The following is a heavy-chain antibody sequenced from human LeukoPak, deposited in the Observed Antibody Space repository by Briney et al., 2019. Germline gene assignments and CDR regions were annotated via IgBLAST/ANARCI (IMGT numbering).Heavy chain of an antibody. J-gene: IGHJ6*03. CDR2: FDPEDGET. Sequence: ASVKVSCKVSGYTLTELSMHWVRQAPGKGLEWMGGFDPEDGETIYAQKFQGRVTMTEDTSTDTAYMELSSLRSEDTAVYYCATCPHVGATSYYYYYMDVWGKGTTVTVSS. CDR3: ATCPHVGATSYYYYYMDV. V-gene: IGHV1-24*01. D-gene: IGHD1-26*01. CDR1: GYTLTELS.